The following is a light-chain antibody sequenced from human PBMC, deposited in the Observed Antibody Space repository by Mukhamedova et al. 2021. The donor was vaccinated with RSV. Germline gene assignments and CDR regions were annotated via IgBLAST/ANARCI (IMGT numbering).Light chain of an antibody. CDR2: ANN. V-gene: IGLV1-40*01. J-gene: IGLJ1*01. CDR3: QAWDNNTGV. Sequence: GTAPKLLVYANNSRPSGVPDRFSGSKSGNTATLTISGTQSVDEADYYCQAWDNNTGVFGTGTKVSVL.